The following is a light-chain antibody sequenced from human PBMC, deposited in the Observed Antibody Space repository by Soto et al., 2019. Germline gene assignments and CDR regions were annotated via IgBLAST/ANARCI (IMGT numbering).Light chain of an antibody. V-gene: IGKV3-15*01. J-gene: IGKJ4*01. CDR3: QEYNNWHPVT. CDR1: ESVSTN. CDR2: GAS. Sequence: EIEMTQSPATLSLAPGERVTLSCRASESVSTNLAWYQQKAGQAPRLLIYGASTRATGIPARFSGSGSGTEFTLTISSLQSEDFAVYYCQEYNNWHPVTFGGGTKVDIK.